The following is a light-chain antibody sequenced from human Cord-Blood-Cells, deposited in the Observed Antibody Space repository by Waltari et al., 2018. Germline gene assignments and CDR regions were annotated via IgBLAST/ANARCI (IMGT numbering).Light chain of an antibody. CDR3: SSYTSSSTLVV. CDR2: DVS. Sequence: QSALTQPASVSGSPGQSITIPCTGTNSDVGGYNYVSWYQQHPGKAPNLMIYDVSNRPSGVSNRFSGSKSGNTASLTISGLQAEDEADYYCSSYTSSSTLVVFGTGTKVTVL. V-gene: IGLV2-14*01. CDR1: NSDVGGYNY. J-gene: IGLJ1*01.